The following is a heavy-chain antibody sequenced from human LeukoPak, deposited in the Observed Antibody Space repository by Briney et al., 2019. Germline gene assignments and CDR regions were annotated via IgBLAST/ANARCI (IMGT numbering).Heavy chain of an antibody. CDR1: GFVFSASY. CDR2: IKPDGSEK. Sequence: GGSLRLSCAASGFVFSASYMSWVRKAPGKGLEWVATIKPDGSEKYHVDSVSGRFTISRDNTNDSLFLQMNSLRVEDTAIYYCAKKEGRTYSSWYMDVWGKGTTVTVSS. V-gene: IGHV3-7*03. CDR3: AKKEGRTYSSWYMDV. D-gene: IGHD2-21*01. J-gene: IGHJ6*03.